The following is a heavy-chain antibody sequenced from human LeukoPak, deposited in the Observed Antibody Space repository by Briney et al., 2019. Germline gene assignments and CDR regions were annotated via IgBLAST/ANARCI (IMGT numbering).Heavy chain of an antibody. V-gene: IGHV1-46*01. J-gene: IGHJ5*02. D-gene: IGHD3-3*01. Sequence: VASVKVSCKASGYSFTSHYMHWVRQAPGQGLEWMGLINPSGSSTLYAQKFQGRVTMTRDMSTTTDYMELSSLRSEDTAVYYCARGLEWLTRRHTWFDPWGQGTLVTVSS. CDR1: GYSFTSHY. CDR3: ARGLEWLTRRHTWFDP. CDR2: INPSGSST.